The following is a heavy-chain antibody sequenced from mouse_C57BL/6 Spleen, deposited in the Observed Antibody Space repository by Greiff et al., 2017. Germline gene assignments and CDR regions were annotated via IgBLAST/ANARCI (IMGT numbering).Heavy chain of an antibody. D-gene: IGHD1-1*01. V-gene: IGHV1-4*01. Sequence: QVQLKQSGAELARPGASVKMSCKASGYTFTSYTMHWVKQRPGQGLEWIGYINPSSGYTKYNQKFKDKATLTADKSSSTAYMQLSSLTSEDSAVYYCASITTVAFDYWGQGTTLTVSS. CDR3: ASITTVAFDY. CDR2: INPSSGYT. CDR1: GYTFTSYT. J-gene: IGHJ2*01.